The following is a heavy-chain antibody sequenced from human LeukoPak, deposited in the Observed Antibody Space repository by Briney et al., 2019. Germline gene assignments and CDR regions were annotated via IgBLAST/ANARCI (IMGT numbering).Heavy chain of an antibody. D-gene: IGHD5-12*01. J-gene: IGHJ5*02. Sequence: PSETLSLTCAVYGGSFSGYYWSWIRQPPGKGLEWIGEINHSGSTNYNPSLTSRVTISVDPSKNQFSLKLSSVTAADTAVYYCARQYSGYLRNWFDPWGQGTLVTVSS. CDR1: GGSFSGYY. CDR2: INHSGST. CDR3: ARQYSGYLRNWFDP. V-gene: IGHV4-34*01.